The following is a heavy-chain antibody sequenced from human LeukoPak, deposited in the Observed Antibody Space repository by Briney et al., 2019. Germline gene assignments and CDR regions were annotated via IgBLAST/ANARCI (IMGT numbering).Heavy chain of an antibody. CDR2: VYYSGST. Sequence: SETLSLTCVVSGGSVSGYYWGWIRQPPGRGLEWIGYVYYSGSTNYNPSFKSRITISVDTSRNQFSLQLSSVTAADTAVYYCARIRRYCSGGACYVLDNWGQGTLVAVSS. D-gene: IGHD2-15*01. CDR1: GGSVSGYY. CDR3: ARIRRYCSGGACYVLDN. V-gene: IGHV4-59*02. J-gene: IGHJ4*02.